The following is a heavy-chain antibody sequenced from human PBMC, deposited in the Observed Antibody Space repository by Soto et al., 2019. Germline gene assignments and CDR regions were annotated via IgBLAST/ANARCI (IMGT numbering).Heavy chain of an antibody. D-gene: IGHD2-15*01. J-gene: IGHJ4*02. Sequence: GGSLRLSCAASGFTFSSYGMHWVRQAPGKGLEWVAVIWYDGSNKYYADSVKGRFTISRDNSKNTLYLQMNSLRAEDTAVYYCARDSDIVVVVAANIDYWGQGTLVTVSS. CDR3: ARDSDIVVVVAANIDY. V-gene: IGHV3-33*01. CDR1: GFTFSSYG. CDR2: IWYDGSNK.